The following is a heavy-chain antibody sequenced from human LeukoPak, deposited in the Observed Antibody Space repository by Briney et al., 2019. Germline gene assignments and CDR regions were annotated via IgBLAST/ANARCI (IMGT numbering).Heavy chain of an antibody. D-gene: IGHD6-13*01. Sequence: SQTLSLTCAVYGGSFSGYYWSWIRQPPGKGLEWIGEINHSGSTNYNPSLKSRVTISVDTSKNQFSLKLSSVTAADTAVYYCARQRIAAAGPFDYWGQGTLVTVSS. CDR2: INHSGST. CDR3: ARQRIAAAGPFDY. CDR1: GGSFSGYY. J-gene: IGHJ4*02. V-gene: IGHV4-34*01.